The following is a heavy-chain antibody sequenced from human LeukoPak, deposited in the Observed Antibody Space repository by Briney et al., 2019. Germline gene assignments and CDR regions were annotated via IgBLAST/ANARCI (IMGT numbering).Heavy chain of an antibody. CDR3: ARDVNYYFDY. CDR2: IYYSGST. CDR1: GGSISNHY. D-gene: IGHD2/OR15-2a*01. V-gene: IGHV4-59*11. J-gene: IGHJ4*02. Sequence: SETLSLTCTVSGGSISNHYWSWIRQPPGKGLEWMGYIYYSGSTNYNPSLKSRVTISVDTSKNQFYLKLSSVTAADTAVYYCARDVNYYFDYWGQGTLVTVSS.